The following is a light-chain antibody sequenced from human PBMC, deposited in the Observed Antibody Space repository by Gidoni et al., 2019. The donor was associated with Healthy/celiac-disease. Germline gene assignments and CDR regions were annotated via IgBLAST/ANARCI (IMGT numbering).Light chain of an antibody. J-gene: IGKJ4*01. CDR1: QSVSSY. CDR3: QQRSNWPLT. CDR2: YAS. Sequence: EIVLTQSPATLSLSPGERATLSCRASQSVSSYLAWYQQKPGQAPRLLIYYASNRATGIPDRFSGSGYGTDFTLTISSLEPEDFAVYYCQQRSNWPLTFGGGTKVEIK. V-gene: IGKV3-11*01.